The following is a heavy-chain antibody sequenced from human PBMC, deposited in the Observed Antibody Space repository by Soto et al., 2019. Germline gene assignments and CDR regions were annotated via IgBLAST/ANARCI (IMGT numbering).Heavy chain of an antibody. V-gene: IGHV3-72*01. D-gene: IGHD3-10*01. CDR3: ARSGRDDTNWSDDAFDI. Sequence: EVQLVESGGDLVQPGGSLRLSCAASGFTFSDHYMDWVRQAPGKGLEWVGRIRNKAKSYTTEYAASVKGRFTISGDDSKNSLHLQMNSLKTEDTAMYFCARSGRDDTNWSDDAFDIWGQGTVVTVSS. CDR2: IRNKAKSYTT. J-gene: IGHJ3*02. CDR1: GFTFSDHY.